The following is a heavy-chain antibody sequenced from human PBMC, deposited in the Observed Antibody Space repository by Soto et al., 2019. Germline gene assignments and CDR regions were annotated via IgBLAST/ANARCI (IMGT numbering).Heavy chain of an antibody. CDR2: IYYSGST. CDR1: GGSISSGDYY. V-gene: IGHV4-30-4*01. CDR3: ARARSVMVRGVIVVWFDP. D-gene: IGHD3-10*01. Sequence: SETLSLTCTVSGGSISSGDYYWSWIRQPPGKGLEWIGYIYYSGSTYYNPSLKSRVTISVDTSKNQFSLKLSSVTAADTAVYYCARARSVMVRGVIVVWFDPWGQGTLVTVSS. J-gene: IGHJ5*02.